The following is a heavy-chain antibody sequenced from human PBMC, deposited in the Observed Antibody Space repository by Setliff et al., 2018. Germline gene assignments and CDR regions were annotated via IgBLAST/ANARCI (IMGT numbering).Heavy chain of an antibody. V-gene: IGHV4-39*01. Sequence: PSVTLSLTCTVSGDSITSSNYYWGWIRQPPGKGLEWIGSIYYSGSTYYNPSLRSRVTISVDISKNQVSLKLSSVTAADTAMFYCARREVERTTTRRTVWYFDLWGRGTLVTVSS. J-gene: IGHJ2*01. D-gene: IGHD1-7*01. CDR2: IYYSGST. CDR1: GDSITSSNYY. CDR3: ARREVERTTTRRTVWYFDL.